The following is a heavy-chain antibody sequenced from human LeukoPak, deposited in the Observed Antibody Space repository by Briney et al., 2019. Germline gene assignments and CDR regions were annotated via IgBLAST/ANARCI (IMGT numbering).Heavy chain of an antibody. V-gene: IGHV1-18*01. J-gene: IGHJ4*02. CDR1: GYTFTSYG. CDR2: INANNGNT. CDR3: ARVGIRAGNIVVVVAAHIDY. Sequence: ASVKVSCKASGYTFTSYGITWVRQAPGQGLEWMGWINANNGNTNYAQNLQGRVTMTRDTSTSTAYMELRSLRSDDTAVYYCARVGIRAGNIVVVVAAHIDYWGQGTLVTVSS. D-gene: IGHD2-15*01.